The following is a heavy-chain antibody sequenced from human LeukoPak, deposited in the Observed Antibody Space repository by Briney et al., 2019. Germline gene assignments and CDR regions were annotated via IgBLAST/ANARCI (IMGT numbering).Heavy chain of an antibody. Sequence: GSLRLSCAASGFTFSSYAMSWVRQPPGKGLEWIGEINHSGSTDYNPSLKSRVTISVDTSKNQFSLKLSSVTAADTAVYYCARGLNFDYWGQGALVTVSS. J-gene: IGHJ4*02. CDR2: INHSGST. CDR3: ARGLNFDY. CDR1: GFTFSSYA. V-gene: IGHV4-34*01.